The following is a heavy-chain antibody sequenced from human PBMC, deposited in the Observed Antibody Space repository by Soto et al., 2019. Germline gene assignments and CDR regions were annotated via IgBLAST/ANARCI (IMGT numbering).Heavy chain of an antibody. CDR3: AKDYGGNSGGMDV. V-gene: IGHV3-30*18. D-gene: IGHD4-17*01. Sequence: QVQLVESGGGVVQPGRSLRLSCAASGFTFSSYGMHWVRQAPGKGLEWVAVISYDGSNKYYADSVKGRFTISRDNSKNTLYLQMNSLRAEDTAVYYCAKDYGGNSGGMDVWGQRTTVTVSS. CDR1: GFTFSSYG. J-gene: IGHJ6*02. CDR2: ISYDGSNK.